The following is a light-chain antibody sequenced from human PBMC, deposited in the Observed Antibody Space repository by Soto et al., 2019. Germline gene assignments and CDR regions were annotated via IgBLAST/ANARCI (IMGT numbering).Light chain of an antibody. CDR2: DAS. Sequence: EIVLTQSPGTLSLSPGERATLSCRASQSVSSSYLVWYQQRPGQAPRLLIYDASNRATGIPARFSGSGSGTDFTLTISSLQPEDFATYYCQQANTFALTFGGGTKVDIK. CDR1: QSVSSSY. CDR3: QQANTFALT. J-gene: IGKJ4*01. V-gene: IGKV3D-20*02.